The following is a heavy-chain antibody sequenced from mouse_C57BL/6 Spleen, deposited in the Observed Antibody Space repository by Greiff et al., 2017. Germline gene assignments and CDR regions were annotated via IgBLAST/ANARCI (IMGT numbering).Heavy chain of an antibody. D-gene: IGHD2-5*01. Sequence: QVQLQQPGAELVKPGASVKMSCKASGYTFTSYWITWVKQRPGQGLEWIGDIYPGSGSTNYNEKFKSKATLTVDTSSSTAYMQLSSLTSEDSAVYYCARCYYSNYDYYTMDYWGQGTSVTVSS. V-gene: IGHV1-55*01. CDR2: IYPGSGST. J-gene: IGHJ4*01. CDR3: ARCYYSNYDYYTMDY. CDR1: GYTFTSYW.